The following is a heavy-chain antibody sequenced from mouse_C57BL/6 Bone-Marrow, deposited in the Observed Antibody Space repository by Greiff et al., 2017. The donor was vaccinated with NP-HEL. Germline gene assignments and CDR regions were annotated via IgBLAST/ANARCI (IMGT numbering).Heavy chain of an antibody. D-gene: IGHD1-1*01. J-gene: IGHJ3*01. CDR3: AREYYYCSSPWFAY. CDR2: IDPSDSCT. V-gene: IGHV1-50*01. Sequence: QVQLQQSGAELVKPGASVKLSCKASGYTFTSYWMQWVKQRPGQGLEWIGEIDPSDSCTNYNQKFKGKATLTVDTSSSTAYMQLSSLTSEDSAVYYCAREYYYCSSPWFAYWGQGTLVTVSA. CDR1: GYTFTSYW.